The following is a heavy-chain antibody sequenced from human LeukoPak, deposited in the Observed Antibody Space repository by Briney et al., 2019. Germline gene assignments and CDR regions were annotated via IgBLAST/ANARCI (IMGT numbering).Heavy chain of an antibody. J-gene: IGHJ2*01. CDR1: GGSISSYY. CDR3: ARVRYSNYDWYFDL. CDR2: IYYSGST. V-gene: IGHV4-59*01. D-gene: IGHD4-11*01. Sequence: PSETLSLTCTVSGGSISSYYWSWIRQPPGKGLEWIGYIYYSGSTNYNPSLKSRVTISVDTSKNQFSLKLSSVTAADTAVYYCARVRYSNYDWYFDLWGRGTLVTVSS.